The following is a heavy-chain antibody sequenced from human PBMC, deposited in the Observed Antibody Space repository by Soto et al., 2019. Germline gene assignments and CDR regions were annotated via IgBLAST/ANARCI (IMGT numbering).Heavy chain of an antibody. CDR2: ISGSGGST. D-gene: IGHD6-13*01. CDR3: AKENGHSSSWFEFDY. J-gene: IGHJ4*02. V-gene: IGHV3-23*01. Sequence: EVQLLESGGGLVQPGGSLRLSCAASGFTFSSYAMSWVRQAPGKGLEWVSAISGSGGSTYYADSVKGRFTISRDNSKNTLYLQMNSLRAEDTAVYHFAKENGHSSSWFEFDYWGQGTLVTVSS. CDR1: GFTFSSYA.